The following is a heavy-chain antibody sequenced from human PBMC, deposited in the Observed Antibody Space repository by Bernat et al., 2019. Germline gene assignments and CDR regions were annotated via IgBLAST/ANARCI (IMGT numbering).Heavy chain of an antibody. J-gene: IGHJ5*02. D-gene: IGHD1-7*01. CDR2: INPNTGGT. V-gene: IGHV1-2*04. CDR1: GYTFIDYY. Sequence: QVQLVQSGADVKKPGASVKVSCKASGYTFIDYYIHWVRQAPGQGLEWMGWINPNTGGTNYAQKFQGCVTMTRDTSISTAYMEMSRLTSDDTAVYYCAVTFRGSGTGWFDPWGQGTLVTVSS. CDR3: AVTFRGSGTGWFDP.